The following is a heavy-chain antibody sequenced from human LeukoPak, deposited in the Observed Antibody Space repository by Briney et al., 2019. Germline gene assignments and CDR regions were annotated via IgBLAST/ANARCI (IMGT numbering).Heavy chain of an antibody. CDR2: ISYDGSNK. CDR1: GFTFSTYA. CDR3: ARVWDSTWVLDY. J-gene: IGHJ4*02. V-gene: IGHV3-30-3*01. D-gene: IGHD1-26*01. Sequence: GRSLRLSCAASGFTFSTYAMHWVRQAPGKGLEWGAVISYDGSNKYYADSVKGRFTISRDNSKNTLYMQMNSLRGEDTAVYYCARVWDSTWVLDYWGQGTLVTVSS.